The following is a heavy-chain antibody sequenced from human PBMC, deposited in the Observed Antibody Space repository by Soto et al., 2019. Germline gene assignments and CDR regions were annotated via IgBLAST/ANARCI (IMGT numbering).Heavy chain of an antibody. D-gene: IGHD2-21*01. CDR1: GLNVTRNY. V-gene: IGHV3-53*01. CDR3: ARLFGRYGWFDP. J-gene: IGHJ5*02. CDR2: MSGGVYT. Sequence: EVQLVESGGGLIQRGGSLRLSCAASGLNVTRNYMSWVRQAPGKGLEWVSVMSGGVYTYYADSVKGRFTISRDNSKNTLFLQINSLITEDTAVYYCARLFGRYGWFDPWGQGTLVTVSS.